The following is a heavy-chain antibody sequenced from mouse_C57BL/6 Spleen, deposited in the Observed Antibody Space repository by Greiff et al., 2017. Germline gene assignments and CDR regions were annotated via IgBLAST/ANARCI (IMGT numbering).Heavy chain of an antibody. J-gene: IGHJ3*01. V-gene: IGHV1-82*01. CDR3: ARSDYYGSSPFAY. Sequence: QVQLKESGPELVKPGASVKISCKASGYAFSSSWMNWVKQRPGKGLEWSGRIYPGDGDTNYNGKFKGKATLTADKSSSTAYMQLSSLTSEDSAVYFCARSDYYGSSPFAYWGQVTLVTVSA. CDR1: GYAFSSSW. CDR2: IYPGDGDT. D-gene: IGHD1-1*01.